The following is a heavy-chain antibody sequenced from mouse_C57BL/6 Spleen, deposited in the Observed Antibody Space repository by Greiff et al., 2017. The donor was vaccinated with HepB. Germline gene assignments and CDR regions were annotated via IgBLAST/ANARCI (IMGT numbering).Heavy chain of an antibody. V-gene: IGHV1-5*01. CDR3: ARHDCEREEGEFDY. CDR1: GYTFTSYW. Sequence: EVQLQQSGTVLARPGASVKMSCKTSGYTFTSYWMHWVKQRPGQGLEWIGAIYPGNSDTSYNQKFKGKSKLTAVTSASTAYMEHSSLTNEDSAVYYCARHDCEREEGEFDYWGQGTTLTVSS. CDR2: IYPGNSDT. D-gene: IGHD2-4*01. J-gene: IGHJ2*01.